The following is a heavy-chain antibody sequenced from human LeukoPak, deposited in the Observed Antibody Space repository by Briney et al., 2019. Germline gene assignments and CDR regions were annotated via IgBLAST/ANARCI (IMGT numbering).Heavy chain of an antibody. Sequence: SETLSLTCTVSGGSISSGGYYWSWIRQHPGKGLEWIGYIYYSGSTYYNPSLKSRVTISVDTSKNQFSLRLSSVTAADTAVYYCASSGYYRRYFDYWGQGTLVTVSS. CDR3: ASSGYYRRYFDY. CDR2: IYYSGST. D-gene: IGHD3-22*01. CDR1: GGSISSGGYY. J-gene: IGHJ4*02. V-gene: IGHV4-31*03.